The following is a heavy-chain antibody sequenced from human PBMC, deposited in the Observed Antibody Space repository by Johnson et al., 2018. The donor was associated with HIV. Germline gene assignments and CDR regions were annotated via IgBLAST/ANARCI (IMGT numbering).Heavy chain of an antibody. CDR2: IGTVGDT. CDR3: ARAQFAVDDAFDI. D-gene: IGHD6-19*01. CDR1: GFTFSSYD. J-gene: IGHJ3*02. V-gene: IGHV3-13*01. Sequence: VQLVESGGGVVQPGRSLRLSCAASGFTFSSYDMHWVRQATGKGLEWVSVIGTVGDTYYPGSVKGRFTISRENAKNSLYLQMNSLRAGDTAVYYCARAQFAVDDAFDIWGQGTMVTVSS.